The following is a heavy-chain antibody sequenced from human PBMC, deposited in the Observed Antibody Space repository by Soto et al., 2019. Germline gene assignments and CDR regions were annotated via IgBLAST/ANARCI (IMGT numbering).Heavy chain of an antibody. CDR3: AREPGMAAANQYFDD. Sequence: GGSLRLSCAASGFTFRRYWMTWVRQAPGKGLEWVATIKQDGSDKYYVDSVKGRFTISRDNAKNSLYLQMNSLRAEDTAVFYCAREPGMAAANQYFDDWGQGSLVTSSS. V-gene: IGHV3-7*01. D-gene: IGHD6-13*01. CDR1: GFTFRRYW. CDR2: IKQDGSDK. J-gene: IGHJ4*02.